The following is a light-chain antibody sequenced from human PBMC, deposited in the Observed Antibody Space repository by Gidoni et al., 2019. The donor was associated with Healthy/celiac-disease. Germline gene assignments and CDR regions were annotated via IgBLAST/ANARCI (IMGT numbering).Light chain of an antibody. CDR3: QQYNNWPWT. V-gene: IGKV3-15*01. CDR1: QSVSSS. Sequence: EIVMTQSPATLSVSPGERATLSCRASQSVSSSLAWYQQKPDQAPRLLIYGASTRATGIPARFSGSGSGTEFTLTISGLQSEDFAVYYCQQYNNWPWTFGQGTKVEIK. CDR2: GAS. J-gene: IGKJ1*01.